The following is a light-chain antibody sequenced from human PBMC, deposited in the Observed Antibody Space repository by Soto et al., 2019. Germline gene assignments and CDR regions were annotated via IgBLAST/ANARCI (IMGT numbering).Light chain of an antibody. J-gene: IGKJ3*01. CDR2: GTS. CDR1: QSVSSKY. CDR3: QQYGSSLFT. Sequence: EIVLTQSPGTLSLPPGERATLSCRASQSVSSKYLAWYQQKPGQAPRVLIYGTSIRASGVPERFSGGGSGTDFTLTITRLETEDFAVYYCQQYGSSLFTFGPGTKVDIK. V-gene: IGKV3-20*01.